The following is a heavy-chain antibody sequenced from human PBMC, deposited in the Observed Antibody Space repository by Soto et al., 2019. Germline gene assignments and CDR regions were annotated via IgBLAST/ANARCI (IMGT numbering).Heavy chain of an antibody. J-gene: IGHJ4*02. CDR1: GFTFSYYS. V-gene: IGHV3-21*01. CDR3: ASDLGKTLTSGAWFDF. Sequence: EVQLVESGGGLVKPGGSLRLSCAASGFTFSYYSMNWVRQAPGKGLEWVSSISSNSNYVYYADSVKGRFTISRDNAKKALNRLMNSQRAEDTGVYSCASDLGKTLTSGAWFDFWGQGTLVSVSS. CDR2: ISSNSNYV.